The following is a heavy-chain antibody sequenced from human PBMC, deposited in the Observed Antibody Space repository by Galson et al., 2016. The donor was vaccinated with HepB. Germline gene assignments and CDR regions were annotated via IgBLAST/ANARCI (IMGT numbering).Heavy chain of an antibody. CDR3: ARTGYSYGYEFDY. CDR1: GGSFSGYY. Sequence: ETLSLTCAVYGGSFSGYYWSWIRQPPGKGLEWIGEINHSGSTNYNPSLKSRVTISVDTAKNQFSLRLSSVTAADTAVYYCARTGYSYGYEFDYWGQGTLVTVSS. J-gene: IGHJ4*02. V-gene: IGHV4-34*01. D-gene: IGHD5-18*01. CDR2: INHSGST.